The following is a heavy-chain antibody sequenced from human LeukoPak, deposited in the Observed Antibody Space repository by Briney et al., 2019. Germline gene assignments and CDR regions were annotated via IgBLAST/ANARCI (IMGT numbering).Heavy chain of an antibody. J-gene: IGHJ4*02. Sequence: PGGSLRLSCAASGFTFSSYAMSWVRQAPGKGLEWVSAISGSGGSTYYADSVKGRFTISRDNSKNTLYLQMNSLRAEDTAVYYGAKDLGQLVLGGVDYWGQGTLVTVSS. CDR2: ISGSGGST. CDR1: GFTFSSYA. CDR3: AKDLGQLVLGGVDY. D-gene: IGHD6-13*01. V-gene: IGHV3-23*01.